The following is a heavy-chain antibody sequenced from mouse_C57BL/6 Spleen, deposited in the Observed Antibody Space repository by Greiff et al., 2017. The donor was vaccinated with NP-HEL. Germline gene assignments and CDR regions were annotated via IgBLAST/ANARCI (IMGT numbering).Heavy chain of an antibody. CDR2: IDPSDSYT. D-gene: IGHD2-5*01. J-gene: IGHJ3*01. CDR1: GYTFTSYW. Sequence: QVQLKQPGAELVMPGASVKLSCKASGYTFTSYWMHWVKQRPGQGLEWIGEIDPSDSYTNYNQKFKGKSTLTVDKSSSTAYMQLSSLTSEDSAVYYCARKDYSKAWFAYWGQGTLVTVSA. V-gene: IGHV1-69*01. CDR3: ARKDYSKAWFAY.